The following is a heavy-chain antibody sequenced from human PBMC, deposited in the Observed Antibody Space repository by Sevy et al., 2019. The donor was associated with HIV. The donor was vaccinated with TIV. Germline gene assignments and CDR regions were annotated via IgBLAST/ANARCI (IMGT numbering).Heavy chain of an antibody. Sequence: GGSLRLSCAASGFAFSNYAMHWVRQAPGKGLEWVAVIGYDTINKEYADSVKGRFTISRDNSKNTLYLQMNSLRAEDTAVYYCAKFPPERAFDIWGQGTMVTVSS. CDR2: IGYDTINK. V-gene: IGHV3-30*18. CDR1: GFAFSNYA. CDR3: AKFPPERAFDI. J-gene: IGHJ3*02.